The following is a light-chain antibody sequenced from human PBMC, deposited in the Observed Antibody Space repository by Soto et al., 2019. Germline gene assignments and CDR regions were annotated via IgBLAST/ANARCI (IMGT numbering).Light chain of an antibody. Sequence: QSVLTQPASVSGSPGQSITISCTGTSSDVGGYYSVSWYQQHPGKAPKLMIYDVSNRPSGVSNRFSGSKSGNTASLTISGLQAEDEADYYCSSYTSSSTVVFGGGTKLTVL. J-gene: IGLJ2*01. CDR1: SSDVGGYYS. CDR3: SSYTSSSTVV. V-gene: IGLV2-14*01. CDR2: DVS.